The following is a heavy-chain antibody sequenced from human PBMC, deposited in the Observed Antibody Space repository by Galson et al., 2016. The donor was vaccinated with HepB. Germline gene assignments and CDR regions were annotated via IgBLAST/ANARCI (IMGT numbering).Heavy chain of an antibody. Sequence: SLRLSCAASGFNFRNAWMTWVRQVPGKGLEWVGRIKNRLDGATTDYAAPVKGRFTISRDDSKNTLYVQMVSLKTEDTAVYYCTTGGVEYCDETTCKHFDYWGQGTLVTVSS. CDR1: GFNFRNAW. D-gene: IGHD2/OR15-2a*01. CDR2: IKNRLDGATT. CDR3: TTGGVEYCDETTCKHFDY. V-gene: IGHV3-15*01. J-gene: IGHJ4*02.